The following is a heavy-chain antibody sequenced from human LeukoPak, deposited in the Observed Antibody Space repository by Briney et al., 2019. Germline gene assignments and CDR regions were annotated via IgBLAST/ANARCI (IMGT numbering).Heavy chain of an antibody. CDR1: GYTFTSYY. J-gene: IGHJ3*02. Sequence: VASVKVSCKASGYTFTSYYMHWVRQAPGQGLEWMGIINPSGGSTWYAQKFQGRVTMTRDTSTSTVYMELSSLRSEDTAVYYCARVVQGGAFDIWGQGTMVTVSS. V-gene: IGHV1-46*01. CDR3: ARVVQGGAFDI. CDR2: INPSGGST. D-gene: IGHD3-10*02.